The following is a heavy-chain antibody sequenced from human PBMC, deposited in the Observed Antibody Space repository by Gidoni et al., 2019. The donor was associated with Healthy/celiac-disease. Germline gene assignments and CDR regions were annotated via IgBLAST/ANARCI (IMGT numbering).Heavy chain of an antibody. CDR1: GGCIGSSSHY. V-gene: IGHV4-39*01. D-gene: IGHD5-18*01. Sequence: QLQLQDSGPGLLKPPETLSPTGTVPGGCIGSSSHYWGWIRQPPGKGLEWIGRIYYIGSTYYNPSLKSRVTISVDTAKNQFSLKLSSVTAADTAVYYCATVDTAIVRGFDYWGQGTLVTVSS. J-gene: IGHJ4*02. CDR2: IYYIGST. CDR3: ATVDTAIVRGFDY.